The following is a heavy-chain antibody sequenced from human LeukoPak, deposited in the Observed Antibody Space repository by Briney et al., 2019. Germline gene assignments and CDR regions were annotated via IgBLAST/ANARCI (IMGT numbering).Heavy chain of an antibody. CDR3: GRIAINANNGMDV. J-gene: IGHJ6*02. Sequence: GGPLSLFCAASRFNFREHYIDGVRGARGKGGEGVGHSRNKASSYTTEYAASAEGRFNTSSDVSERSLYLQMNSMRTDDTAVYYCGRIAINANNGMDVWGQGTTVTVSS. D-gene: IGHD1/OR15-1a*01. CDR1: RFNFREHY. CDR2: SRNKASSYTT. V-gene: IGHV3-72*01.